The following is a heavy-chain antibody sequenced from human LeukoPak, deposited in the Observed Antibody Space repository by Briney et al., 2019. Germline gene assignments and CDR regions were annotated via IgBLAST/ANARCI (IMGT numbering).Heavy chain of an antibody. CDR2: IIPILGIA. D-gene: IGHD2-2*01. J-gene: IGHJ6*02. CDR1: GGTFSSYA. CDR3: ASCSSTSCSYYYAMDV. V-gene: IGHV1-69*04. Sequence: SVKVSCKASGGTFSSYAISWVRQAPGQGLERMGRIIPILGIANYAQKFQGRVTITADKSTSTAYMELSSLRSEDTAVHYCASCSSTSCSYYYAMDVWGQGTTVTVSS.